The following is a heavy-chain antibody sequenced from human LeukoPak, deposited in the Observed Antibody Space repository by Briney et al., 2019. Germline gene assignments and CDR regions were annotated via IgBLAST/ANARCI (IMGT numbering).Heavy chain of an antibody. CDR1: GGSISSGDYY. CDR2: IYYSGST. Sequence: SQTLSLTCTVSGGSISSGDYYWSWIRQPPGKGLERIGYIYYSGSTYYNPSLKSRVTISVDTSKNQFSLNLSSVTAADTAVYYCTRGHHLDYWGQGTLVTVSS. V-gene: IGHV4-30-4*01. J-gene: IGHJ4*02. CDR3: TRGHHLDY.